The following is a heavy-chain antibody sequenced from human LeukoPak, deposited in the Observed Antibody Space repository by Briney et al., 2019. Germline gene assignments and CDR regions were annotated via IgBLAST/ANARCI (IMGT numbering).Heavy chain of an antibody. V-gene: IGHV3-30-3*01. CDR3: AKDNTRGVFSSSWYPLGY. CDR2: ISYDGSNK. Sequence: GGSLRLSCAASGFTFSSYAMHWVRQAPGKGLEWVAVISYDGSNKYYADSVKGRFTISRDNSKNTLYLQMNSLRAEDTALYYCAKDNTRGVFSSSWYPLGYWGQGTLVTVSS. CDR1: GFTFSSYA. J-gene: IGHJ4*02. D-gene: IGHD6-13*01.